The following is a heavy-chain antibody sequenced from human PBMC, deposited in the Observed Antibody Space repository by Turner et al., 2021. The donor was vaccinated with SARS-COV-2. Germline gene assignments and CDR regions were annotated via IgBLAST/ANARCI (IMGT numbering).Heavy chain of an antibody. D-gene: IGHD2-2*01. Sequence: QVQLVQSGAEVNKPGASVKVSCKISGYTLTELSMYWRRQAPGKGLEWMGGFDPEDGETIYAQNFQGRVTMTEDTSTDTAYMELSSLRSEDTAVYFCATGYQLRVNWFDPWGQGTLVTVSS. CDR1: GYTLTELS. CDR2: FDPEDGET. V-gene: IGHV1-24*01. CDR3: ATGYQLRVNWFDP. J-gene: IGHJ5*02.